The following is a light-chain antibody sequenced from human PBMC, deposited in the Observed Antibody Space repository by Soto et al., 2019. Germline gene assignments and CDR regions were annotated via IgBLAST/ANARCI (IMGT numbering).Light chain of an antibody. CDR2: GAS. Sequence: LIPTARKLAVSPRERAPLSCRASQSVSNNYLAWYQQKPGQAPRLLIYGASNRATGIPDRFSCSGSGTYFTLTRCRQAPEASAVNCCQQYCSSGTVGQGTKVDI. J-gene: IGKJ1*01. CDR3: QQYCSSGT. CDR1: QSVSNNY. V-gene: IGKV3-20*01.